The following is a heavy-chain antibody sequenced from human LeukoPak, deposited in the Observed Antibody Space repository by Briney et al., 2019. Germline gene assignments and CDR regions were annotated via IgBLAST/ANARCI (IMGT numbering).Heavy chain of an antibody. V-gene: IGHV5-51*01. CDR3: ARHGNWAPLDL. CDR1: GYSFTTYW. D-gene: IGHD1-14*01. J-gene: IGHJ5*02. CDR2: IYLRDSTI. Sequence: AASPLISCKGSGYSFTTYWIAWVRQMPGKGLEWMGMIYLRDSTIRYSPSFQGQVTISADKTISSAYLQWSSLEASDTAMYFCARHGNWAPLDLWGQRTLVTVSS.